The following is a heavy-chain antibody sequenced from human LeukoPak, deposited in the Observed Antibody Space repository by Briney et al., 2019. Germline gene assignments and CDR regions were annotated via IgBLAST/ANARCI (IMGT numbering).Heavy chain of an antibody. CDR2: ISSSSSTI. D-gene: IGHD2-21*01. Sequence: PGGSLRLSCAASGFTFSSYSMNWVRQAPGKGLEWVSYISSSSSTIYYADSVKGRFTISRDNAKNSLYLQMNSLRAEDTAVYYCATVVPYYYYMDVWGKGTTVTVSS. CDR1: GFTFSSYS. V-gene: IGHV3-48*01. CDR3: ATVVPYYYYMDV. J-gene: IGHJ6*03.